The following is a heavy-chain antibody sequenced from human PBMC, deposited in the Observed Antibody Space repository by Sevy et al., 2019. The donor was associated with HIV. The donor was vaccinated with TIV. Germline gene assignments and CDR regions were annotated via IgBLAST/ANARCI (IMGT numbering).Heavy chain of an antibody. V-gene: IGHV3-23*01. CDR2: ISGTGGSADKT. D-gene: IGHD3-22*01. CDR3: ARKYESSGYLDY. Sequence: GGSLRLSCAASGFTFRNYAMNWVRQAPGKGLEWVSGISGTGGSADKTNYADSVKGRFTISRDDSKNSLYLQVNTLRAEDTAIYYWARKYESSGYLDYWGQGTLVTVSS. CDR1: GFTFRNYA. J-gene: IGHJ4*02.